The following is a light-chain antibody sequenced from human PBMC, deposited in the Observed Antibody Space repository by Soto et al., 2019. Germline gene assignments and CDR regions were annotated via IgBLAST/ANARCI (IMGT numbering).Light chain of an antibody. CDR2: EVT. J-gene: IGLJ2*01. V-gene: IGLV2-14*01. Sequence: QSALTQAASVSGSPGQSITISCTGTSSDVGAYNYVSWYQQHPGKAPKLLIYEVTNRPFGVSNRFSGSKSGDTASLTIAGLQTEDEADYYCSSYTTSSSRIFGGGTQLTVL. CDR3: SSYTTSSSRI. CDR1: SSDVGAYNY.